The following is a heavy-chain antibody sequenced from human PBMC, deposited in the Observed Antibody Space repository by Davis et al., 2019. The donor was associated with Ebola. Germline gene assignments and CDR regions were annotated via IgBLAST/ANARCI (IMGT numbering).Heavy chain of an antibody. J-gene: IGHJ4*02. CDR3: ARQGGGSGRLTSFDH. CDR1: GYSFSTYW. Sequence: GESLKISCKGSGYSFSTYWIAWVRQMPGKGLEWMGVIYPGDSDTRYSPSFQGQVTIAVDKYISTAYLQWSSLKASDTAIYYCARQGGGSGRLTSFDHWGQGTPATVSS. CDR2: IYPGDSDT. D-gene: IGHD1-26*01. V-gene: IGHV5-51*01.